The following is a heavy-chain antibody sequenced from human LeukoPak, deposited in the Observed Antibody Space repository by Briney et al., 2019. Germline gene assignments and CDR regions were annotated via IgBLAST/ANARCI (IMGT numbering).Heavy chain of an antibody. CDR1: GFTVSSNY. V-gene: IGHV3-66*01. CDR2: IYSGGST. Sequence: GGSLRLSCAASGFTVSSNYMSWVRQAPGKGLEWVSVIYSGGSTYYADSVKGRFTISRDNSKNTLYLQMNSLRAEDTAVYYCARVPAEPTHYYYYYGMDAWGQGTTVTVSS. D-gene: IGHD2-2*01. J-gene: IGHJ6*02. CDR3: ARVPAEPTHYYYYYGMDA.